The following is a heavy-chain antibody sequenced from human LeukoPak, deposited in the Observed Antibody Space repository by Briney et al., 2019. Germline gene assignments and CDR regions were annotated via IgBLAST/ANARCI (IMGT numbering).Heavy chain of an antibody. V-gene: IGHV3-9*01. Sequence: PGRSLRLSCEAAGFAFNDYVMHWVRQAPGKGLEWDSGITWNSANVVYADSVKGRFTISRDNAKNSLYLQMNSLRAEDTALYYSKDMRDYDVFTGYFPFDYWGQGTLVAVSS. J-gene: IGHJ4*02. D-gene: IGHD3-9*01. CDR1: GFAFNDYV. CDR3: KDMRDYDVFTGYFPFDY. CDR2: ITWNSANV.